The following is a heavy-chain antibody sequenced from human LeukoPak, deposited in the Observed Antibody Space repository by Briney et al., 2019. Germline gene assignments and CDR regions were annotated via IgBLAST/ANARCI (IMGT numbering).Heavy chain of an antibody. CDR3: AKDWSHQGNHYYMDV. D-gene: IGHD3-3*01. CDR1: GFIFSSYG. V-gene: IGHV3-30*02. J-gene: IGHJ6*03. CDR2: IRYDGSNT. Sequence: GGSLRLSCAASGFIFSSYGMHWVRQAPGKGLEWVAFIRYDGSNTYYADSVKGRFTISRDNSKNTLYLQMNSLRGEDTAVYYCAKDWSHQGNHYYMDVWGKGTTVTISS.